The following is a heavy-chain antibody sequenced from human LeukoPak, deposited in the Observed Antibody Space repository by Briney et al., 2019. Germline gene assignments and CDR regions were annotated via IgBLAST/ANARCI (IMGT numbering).Heavy chain of an antibody. Sequence: PGGSLRLSCAASGFTFSSYGMHWVRQAPGKGLEWVAFIRHDGSNKYYADSVKGRFTISRDNSKNTLYLQMNSLRAEDTAVYYCAKDLVRYCSGGSCFSLYYYYGMDVWGQGTTVTVSS. CDR1: GFTFSSYG. CDR2: IRHDGSNK. J-gene: IGHJ6*02. CDR3: AKDLVRYCSGGSCFSLYYYYGMDV. V-gene: IGHV3-30*02. D-gene: IGHD2-15*01.